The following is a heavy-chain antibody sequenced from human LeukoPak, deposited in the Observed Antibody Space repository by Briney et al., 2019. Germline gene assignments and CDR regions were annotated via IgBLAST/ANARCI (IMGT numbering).Heavy chain of an antibody. CDR1: GGSISSSSYY. D-gene: IGHD5-18*01. CDR3: ARVPGGYSYGPLDY. CDR2: IYYSGST. Sequence: SETLSLTCTVSGGSISSSSYYWGWIRRPPGTGLEWIGSIYYSGSTYYNPSLKSRVTISVDTSKNQFSLKLSSVTAADTAVYYCARVPGGYSYGPLDYWGQGTLVTVSS. J-gene: IGHJ4*02. V-gene: IGHV4-39*07.